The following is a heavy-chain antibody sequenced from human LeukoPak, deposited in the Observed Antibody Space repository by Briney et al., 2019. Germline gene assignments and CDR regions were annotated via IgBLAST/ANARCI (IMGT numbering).Heavy chain of an antibody. CDR2: INPNSGGT. V-gene: IGHV1-2*02. Sequence: ASVKVSCKASGYTFTGYYMHWVRQAPGQGLEWMGWINPNSGGTNYAQKFQGRVTMTRDTSINTAYMELSRLRSDDTAVYYCARGFYYDSSGSPDDGMDVWGQGTTVTVSS. CDR1: GYTFTGYY. CDR3: ARGFYYDSSGSPDDGMDV. J-gene: IGHJ6*02. D-gene: IGHD3-22*01.